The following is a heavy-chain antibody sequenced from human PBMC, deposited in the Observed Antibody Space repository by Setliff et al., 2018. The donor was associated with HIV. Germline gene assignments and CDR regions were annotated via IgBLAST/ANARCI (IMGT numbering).Heavy chain of an antibody. J-gene: IGHJ4*02. Sequence: GSLRLSCEASGFPFSSYAMSWVRQAPGKGLEWVSAISGSGANTYYADSVKGRFTISRDNSKNTLYLQMNSLRAEDTAVYYCAKFFGGYGDYMGFDYWGQGTLVTVSS. D-gene: IGHD4-17*01. CDR1: GFPFSSYA. CDR2: ISGSGANT. V-gene: IGHV3-23*01. CDR3: AKFFGGYGDYMGFDY.